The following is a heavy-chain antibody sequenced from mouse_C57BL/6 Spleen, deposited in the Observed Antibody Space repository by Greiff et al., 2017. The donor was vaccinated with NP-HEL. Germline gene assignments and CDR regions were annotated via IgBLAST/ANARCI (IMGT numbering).Heavy chain of an antibody. Sequence: VQLQQSGAELARPGASVKLSCKASGYTFTSYGISWVKQRTGQGLEWIGEIYPRSGNTYYNEKFKGKATLTADKSSSTAYMELRSLTSEDSAVYFCARERIYYGYDGAMDYWGQGTSVTVSS. D-gene: IGHD2-2*01. CDR2: IYPRSGNT. CDR3: ARERIYYGYDGAMDY. CDR1: GYTFTSYG. V-gene: IGHV1-81*01. J-gene: IGHJ4*01.